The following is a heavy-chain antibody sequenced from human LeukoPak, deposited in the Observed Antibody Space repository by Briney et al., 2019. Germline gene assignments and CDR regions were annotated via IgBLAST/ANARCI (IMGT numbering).Heavy chain of an antibody. J-gene: IGHJ3*02. D-gene: IGHD1-26*01. CDR2: ISGSGGST. V-gene: IGHV3-23*01. CDR1: GFTSSSYA. Sequence: PGGSLRLSCAASGFTSSSYAMSWVRQAPGKGLEWVSAISGSGGSTYYADSVKGRFTISRDNSKNTLYLQMNSLKTEDTAVYYCTRPELLSAFDIWGQGTMVTVSS. CDR3: TRPELLSAFDI.